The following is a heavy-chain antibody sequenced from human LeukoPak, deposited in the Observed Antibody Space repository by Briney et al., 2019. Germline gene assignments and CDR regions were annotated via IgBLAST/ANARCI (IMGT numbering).Heavy chain of an antibody. J-gene: IGHJ3*02. CDR3: AIITLVPDAFDI. V-gene: IGHV1-8*01. D-gene: IGHD6-13*01. CDR1: GYTFTSYD. CDR2: MNPNSGNT. Sequence: GASVKVSCKASGYTFTSYDINWVRQATGQGLEWMGWMNPNSGNTGYAQKFQGRVTMTRNTSISTAYMELSSLRSEDTAVYYCAIITLVPDAFDIWGQGTMVTVSS.